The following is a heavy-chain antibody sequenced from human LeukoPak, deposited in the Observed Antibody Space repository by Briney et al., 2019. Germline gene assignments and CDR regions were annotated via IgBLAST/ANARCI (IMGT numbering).Heavy chain of an antibody. Sequence: ASVKVSCKASGYTFISYAMHWVRQAPGQRREWMGWINAGNGNTQYSQEFQGRVTITRDTSASTAYMDLSSLRAEDMAVYYCARGLYCSSTSCYGYMDVWGKGTTVTVSS. CDR2: INAGNGNT. CDR3: ARGLYCSSTSCYGYMDV. D-gene: IGHD2-2*01. J-gene: IGHJ6*03. CDR1: GYTFISYA. V-gene: IGHV1-3*03.